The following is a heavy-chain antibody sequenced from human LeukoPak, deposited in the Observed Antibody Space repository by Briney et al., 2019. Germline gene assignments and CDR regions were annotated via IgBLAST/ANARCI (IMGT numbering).Heavy chain of an antibody. Sequence: PSETLSLTCTVSGGSVSSDNYYWIWIRQPPGKGLQWIGYISYSGSTNYNPSFKSRVTISLHTSKNQFSLRLSSLTAADTAVYYCARRHYYNGRAYCFLDYWGQGGNLAVSS. D-gene: IGHD3-22*01. CDR3: ARRHYYNGRAYCFLDY. J-gene: IGHJ4*02. V-gene: IGHV4-61*01. CDR1: GGSVSSDNYY. CDR2: ISYSGST.